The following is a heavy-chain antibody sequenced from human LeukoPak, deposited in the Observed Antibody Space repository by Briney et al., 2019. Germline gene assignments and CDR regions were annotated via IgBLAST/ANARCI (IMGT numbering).Heavy chain of an antibody. CDR2: ISAYNGNT. CDR1: GYTFTNYS. D-gene: IGHD6-19*01. CDR3: ARDGGITVAADDY. V-gene: IGHV1-18*01. Sequence: SVTVSFKASGYTFTNYSFSWVRQPPGHGIEWMGWISAYNGNTNYAQKLQGRVTMTTDTSTSTAYMELRSLRFDDTAVYYCARDGGITVAADDYWGQGTLVTVSS. J-gene: IGHJ4*02.